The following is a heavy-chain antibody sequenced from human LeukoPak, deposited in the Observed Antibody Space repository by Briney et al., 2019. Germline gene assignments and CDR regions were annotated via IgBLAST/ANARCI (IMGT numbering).Heavy chain of an antibody. CDR2: ISWNSGSI. V-gene: IGHV3-9*01. CDR3: SRDPRVLDY. CDR1: GFAFGDYA. Sequence: GGSLRLSCAASGFAFGDYAMHWVRQAPGKGLEWVSGISWNSGSIGYADSVKGRFTISRDNAKKSLYLQINSLRAEDTAVYYCSRDPRVLDYWGQGTLVTVSS. J-gene: IGHJ4*02.